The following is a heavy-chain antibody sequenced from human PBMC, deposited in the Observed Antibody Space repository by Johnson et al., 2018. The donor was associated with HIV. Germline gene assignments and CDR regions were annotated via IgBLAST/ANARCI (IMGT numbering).Heavy chain of an antibody. V-gene: IGHV3-66*01. D-gene: IGHD5-24*01. CDR3: ARVRWQIQSVDVFDI. Sequence: VQLVESGGGLVQPGGSLRLSCAASAFTVSDNYLSWVRKAPGKGLEWVSVIYSGGSTYYADSVKGRFTISRDNAKNSLYLQMDSLRAEDTAVYYCARVRWQIQSVDVFDIWGQGTMVTVSS. J-gene: IGHJ3*02. CDR1: AFTVSDNY. CDR2: IYSGGST.